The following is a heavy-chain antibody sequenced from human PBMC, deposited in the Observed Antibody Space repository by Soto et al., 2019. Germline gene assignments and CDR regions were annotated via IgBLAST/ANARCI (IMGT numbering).Heavy chain of an antibody. V-gene: IGHV1-18*01. J-gene: IGHJ3*02. CDR2: ISAYNGKR. Sequence: QGQLLQSGDEVKNPGASVRVSCRASGYDFTSYGIRWVRQAPGQGLEWVSWISAYNGKRDTAQKFQGRVTMTLDTSTDTAHMELGDLTSADTAVYYCARGRIVASIHDAFEIWGQGTMVAVSS. CDR3: ARGRIVASIHDAFEI. D-gene: IGHD2-21*01. CDR1: GYDFTSYG.